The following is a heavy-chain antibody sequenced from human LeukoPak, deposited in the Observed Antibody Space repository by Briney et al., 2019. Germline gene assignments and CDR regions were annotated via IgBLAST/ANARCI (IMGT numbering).Heavy chain of an antibody. Sequence: GGSLRLSCAASGFTFSSYAMTWVRQAPGKGLEWVSAISGSGGSTYYADSVKGRFTISRDNSKNTLYLQMNSLRAEDTAVYYCAKDTRRGLYYDSSGSLDYWGQGTLVTVSS. V-gene: IGHV3-23*01. J-gene: IGHJ4*02. CDR1: GFTFSSYA. CDR3: AKDTRRGLYYDSSGSLDY. D-gene: IGHD3-22*01. CDR2: ISGSGGST.